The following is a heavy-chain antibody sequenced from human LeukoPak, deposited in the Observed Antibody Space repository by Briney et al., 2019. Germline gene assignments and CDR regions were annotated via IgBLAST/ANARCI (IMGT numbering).Heavy chain of an antibody. Sequence: SETLSLTCTVSGGSISSSSYYWGWIRQPPGKGLEWIGSIYYSGSTYYNPSLKSRVTISVDTSKNQFSLKLSSVTAADTAVYYCARDGPYYDSSGYYHGIVDYWGQGTLVTVSS. CDR1: GGSISSSSYY. V-gene: IGHV4-39*02. CDR2: IYYSGST. J-gene: IGHJ4*02. D-gene: IGHD3-22*01. CDR3: ARDGPYYDSSGYYHGIVDY.